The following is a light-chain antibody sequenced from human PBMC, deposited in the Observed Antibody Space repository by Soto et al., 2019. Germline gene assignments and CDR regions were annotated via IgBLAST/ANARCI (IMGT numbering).Light chain of an antibody. J-gene: IGKJ1*01. CDR2: KAS. CDR1: QSISTW. Sequence: DIQMTQSPSTLSASVGDRVTITCRASQSISTWLAWYQQKPGKAPKLLLYKASSLESGVPSRFSGSGSGTEFTLNISSLQPDDFATYYCQHYNTYPWTFGQGTKVEIK. CDR3: QHYNTYPWT. V-gene: IGKV1-5*03.